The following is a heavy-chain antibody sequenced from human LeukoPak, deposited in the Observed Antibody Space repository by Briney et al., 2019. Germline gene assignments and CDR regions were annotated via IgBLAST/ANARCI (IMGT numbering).Heavy chain of an antibody. Sequence: PSETLSLTCTVSGGSISSYYWSWIRQPPGKGLEWIGYIYYSGSTSYNPSLKSRVTISVDTSKNQFSLKLSSVTAAGTAVYYSARGGSYFDSWGQGTLVTVSS. J-gene: IGHJ4*02. CDR1: GGSISSYY. D-gene: IGHD1-26*01. CDR2: IYYSGST. V-gene: IGHV4-59*01. CDR3: ARGGSYFDS.